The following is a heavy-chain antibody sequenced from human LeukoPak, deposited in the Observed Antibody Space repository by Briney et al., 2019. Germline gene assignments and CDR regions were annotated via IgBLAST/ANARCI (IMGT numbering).Heavy chain of an antibody. CDR2: INADNANT. Sequence: GASVKVSCKASGYTFTNYPIHWVRQAPGQRLEWMGWINADNANTKYSQNFQGRVTFTRDTSASTAYMELSSLRSEDTAVYYCARGGETSYVDYWGQGTLVTVSS. V-gene: IGHV1-3*01. D-gene: IGHD3-10*01. CDR3: ARGGETSYVDY. CDR1: GYTFTNYP. J-gene: IGHJ4*02.